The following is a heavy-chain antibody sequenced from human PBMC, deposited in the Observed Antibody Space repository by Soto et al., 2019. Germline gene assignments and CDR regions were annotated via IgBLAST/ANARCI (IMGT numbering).Heavy chain of an antibody. Sequence: EVQLLDSGGGWVQPGGSLRLSCVASGFVFSDYAMSWVRQAPGKGLEWVSAISAGGSDTYCADSVKGRFTVSRVNSKNTLYLQMNTLRAEDTAIYYCASVPIWCGSSSCYTEGFDSWGQGTLVTVSS. V-gene: IGHV3-23*01. CDR3: ASVPIWCGSSSCYTEGFDS. CDR2: ISAGGSDT. CDR1: GFVFSDYA. D-gene: IGHD2-2*01. J-gene: IGHJ4*02.